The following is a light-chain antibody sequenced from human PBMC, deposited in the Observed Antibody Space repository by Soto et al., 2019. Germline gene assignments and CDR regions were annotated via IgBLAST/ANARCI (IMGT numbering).Light chain of an antibody. CDR2: GAS. CDR1: QSVSSSH. CDR3: QQFASSPWT. Sequence: ETVLTQSPGTLSLSPGERATLSCRASQSVSSSHLTWYQQKPGQAPRLLIYGASSRATGIPDRFSGSGSGTDFTLTISRLEPEDFALYYCQQFASSPWTFGQGTKV. V-gene: IGKV3-20*01. J-gene: IGKJ1*01.